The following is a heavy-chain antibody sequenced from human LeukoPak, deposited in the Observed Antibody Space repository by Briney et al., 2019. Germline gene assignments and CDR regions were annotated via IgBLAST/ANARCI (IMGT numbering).Heavy chain of an antibody. CDR2: ISSSSTI. CDR3: ARDGTVAVAGGSHEYFQH. CDR1: GFTFSSYS. D-gene: IGHD6-19*01. V-gene: IGHV3-48*02. J-gene: IGHJ1*01. Sequence: GGSLRLSCAASGFTFSSYSMNWVRQAPGKGLEWVSYISSSSTIYYADSVKGRFTISRDNAKNSLYLQMNSLRDEDTAVYYCARDGTVAVAGGSHEYFQHWGQGTLVTVSS.